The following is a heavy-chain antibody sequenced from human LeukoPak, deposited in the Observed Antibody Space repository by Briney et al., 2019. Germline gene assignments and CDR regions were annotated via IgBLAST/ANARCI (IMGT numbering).Heavy chain of an antibody. CDR3: ARDTPYCTNGVCYILDDY. CDR2: MNPNSGNT. Sequence: ALVKVSCKASGYTFTSYDINWVRQATGQGLEWMGWMNPNSGNTGYAQKFQGRVTITRNTSISTAYMELSSLRSDDTAVYYCARDTPYCTNGVCYILDDYWGQGTLVTVSS. D-gene: IGHD2-8*01. V-gene: IGHV1-8*03. J-gene: IGHJ4*02. CDR1: GYTFTSYD.